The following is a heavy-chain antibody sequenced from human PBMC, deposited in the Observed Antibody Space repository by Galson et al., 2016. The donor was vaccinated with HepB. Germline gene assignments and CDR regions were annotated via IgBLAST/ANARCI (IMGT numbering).Heavy chain of an antibody. J-gene: IGHJ4*02. CDR1: GFTFSDYA. CDR3: ARERPDIAVAAFAY. Sequence: SLRLSCAASGFTFSDYAMHWVRQAPGKGLEWVALMWYDGNNKYYADSVKGRFTISRDNSKNTLYLQMNSLRAEDTAVYYCARERPDIAVAAFAYWGQGTLVSVSS. V-gene: IGHV3-33*08. D-gene: IGHD6-19*01. CDR2: MWYDGNNK.